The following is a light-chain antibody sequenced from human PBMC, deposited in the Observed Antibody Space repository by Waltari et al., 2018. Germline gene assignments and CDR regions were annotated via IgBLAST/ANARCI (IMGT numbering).Light chain of an antibody. CDR1: RSDVGGYKY. Sequence: QSALTQPAAVSGSPGQPITISCTGTRSDVGGYKYVSWYQQHPGKAPKLMIYDVSGRPSGVSNRFSGSKSANTASLTIAGLQAEDEADYYCCSYAGSGTYVFGTGTKVTVL. CDR2: DVS. J-gene: IGLJ1*01. V-gene: IGLV2-23*02. CDR3: CSYAGSGTYV.